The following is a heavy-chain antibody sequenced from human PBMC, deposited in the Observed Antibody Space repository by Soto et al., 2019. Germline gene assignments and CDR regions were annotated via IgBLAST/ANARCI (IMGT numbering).Heavy chain of an antibody. J-gene: IGHJ4*02. CDR3: ARGRYSSSWYYFDY. CDR2: ISYDGSNK. D-gene: IGHD6-13*01. Sequence: PWGSLRICCAACVFTFSSYAMPGVGQAPGKGLEWVAVISYDGSNKYYADSVKGRFTISRDNSKNTLYLQMNSLRAEDTAVYYCARGRYSSSWYYFDYWGQGTLVTVSS. CDR1: VFTFSSYA. V-gene: IGHV3-30-3*01.